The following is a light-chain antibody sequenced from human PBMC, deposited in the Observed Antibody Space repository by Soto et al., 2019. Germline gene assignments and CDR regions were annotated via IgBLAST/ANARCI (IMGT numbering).Light chain of an antibody. CDR2: DAS. V-gene: IGKV3-15*01. CDR1: QSVSGN. J-gene: IGKJ4*01. Sequence: EIVMTQSPATLSVSPGDRATLSCRASQSVSGNLAWYQQKPGQAPRLLVYDASTRATDFPARFSGSGSGTEFTLTITSLQSEDSEIYYCQHYNNWPLTFGGGTKVEIK. CDR3: QHYNNWPLT.